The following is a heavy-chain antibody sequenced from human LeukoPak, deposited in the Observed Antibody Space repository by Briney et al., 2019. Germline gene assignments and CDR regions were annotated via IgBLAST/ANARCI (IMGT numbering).Heavy chain of an antibody. CDR2: INHSGST. V-gene: IGHV4-34*01. D-gene: IGHD2-15*01. CDR3: ARGVRRSGSTGVGDAFDI. Sequence: SETLSLTCAVYGGSFSGYYWSWIRQPPGKGLEWIGEINHSGSTNYNPSLKSRVTISVDTSKNQFSLKLSSVTAADTAVYYCARGVRRSGSTGVGDAFDIWGQGTMVTVSS. CDR1: GGSFSGYY. J-gene: IGHJ3*02.